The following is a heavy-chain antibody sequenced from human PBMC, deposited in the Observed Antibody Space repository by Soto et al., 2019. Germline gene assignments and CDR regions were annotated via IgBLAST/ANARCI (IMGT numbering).Heavy chain of an antibody. CDR1: GYTFTSYW. CDR2: IYPGDPDT. Sequence: PGESLKISCKGSGYTFTSYWIGWVRQMPGKGLEWMGIIYPGDPDTRYSPSFQGQVTISADKSISTAYLQWSSLKASDTAMYYCAGLSRGYNYGLDVWGQGTTVTVSS. D-gene: IGHD3-10*01. CDR3: AGLSRGYNYGLDV. V-gene: IGHV5-51*01. J-gene: IGHJ6*02.